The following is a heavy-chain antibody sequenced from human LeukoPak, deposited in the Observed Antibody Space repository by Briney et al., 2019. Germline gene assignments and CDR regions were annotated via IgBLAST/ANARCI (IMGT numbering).Heavy chain of an antibody. D-gene: IGHD3-10*01. CDR1: GYTFTGYY. V-gene: IGHV1-2*06. CDR3: ARPRSAGSRDGNWFDP. J-gene: IGHJ5*02. CDR2: INPNSGGT. Sequence: ASVKVSCKASGYTFTGYYMHWVRQAPGQGLEWMGRINPNSGGTNYAQKFQGRVTMTRDTSTSTAYMELSRLRSDDTAVYYCARPRSAGSRDGNWFDPWGQGTLVTVSS.